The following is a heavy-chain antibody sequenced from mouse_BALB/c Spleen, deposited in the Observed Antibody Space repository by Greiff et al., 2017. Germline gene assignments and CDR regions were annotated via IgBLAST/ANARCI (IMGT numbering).Heavy chain of an antibody. CDR2: IRNKANGYTT. Sequence: EVQLVESGGDLVKPGGSLKLSCATSGFTFTDYYMSWVRQPPGKALEWLGFIRNKANGYTTEYSASVKGRFTISRDNSQSILYLQMNTLRAEDSATYYCARLRSFAYWGQGTLVTVSA. V-gene: IGHV7-3*02. CDR1: GFTFTDYY. D-gene: IGHD1-1*01. CDR3: ARLRSFAY. J-gene: IGHJ3*01.